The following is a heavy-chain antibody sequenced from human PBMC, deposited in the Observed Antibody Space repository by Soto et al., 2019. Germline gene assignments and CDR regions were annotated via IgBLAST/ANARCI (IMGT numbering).Heavy chain of an antibody. CDR3: AREYNILTGTYGMDV. V-gene: IGHV1-18*01. CDR2: ISAYNGNT. D-gene: IGHD3-9*01. Sequence: SSVKVSCKASGYTFTSYGISWVRQAPGQGLEWMGWISAYNGNTNYAQKLQGRVTMTTDTSTSTAYMELRSLRSDDTAVYYCAREYNILTGTYGMDVWGQGTTVPVSS. CDR1: GYTFTSYG. J-gene: IGHJ6*02.